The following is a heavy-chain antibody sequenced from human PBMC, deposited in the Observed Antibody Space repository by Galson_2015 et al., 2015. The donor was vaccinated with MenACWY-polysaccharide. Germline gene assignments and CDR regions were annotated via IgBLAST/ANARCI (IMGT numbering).Heavy chain of an antibody. Sequence: SLRLSCAVSGFTFSDYAMTWVRQAPGKGLEWVSAISGRGDSAQYAVSVKDRLTISRDNSANTVFLQMDNLSVEDTAVYYCTRGRPGSYSLDVWGRGTMVTVS. CDR1: GFTFSDYA. CDR2: ISGRGDSA. J-gene: IGHJ3*01. D-gene: IGHD6-13*01. CDR3: TRGRPGSYSLDV. V-gene: IGHV3-23*01.